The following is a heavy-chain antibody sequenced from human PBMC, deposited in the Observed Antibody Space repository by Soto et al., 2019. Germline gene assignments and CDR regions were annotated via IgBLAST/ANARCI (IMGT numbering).Heavy chain of an antibody. CDR3: AADRKYCGGDCYVD. J-gene: IGHJ4*02. V-gene: IGHV1-58*01. D-gene: IGHD2-21*02. Sequence: QMQLVQSGPEVKKPGTSVKVSCKASGFTFTSSAVQWVRQARGQRLEWIGWIVVGSGNTNYAQKFQERVTITRDMSTSTDYMELSSLRAEDTAVYYCAADRKYCGGDCYVDWGQGTLVTVSS. CDR1: GFTFTSSA. CDR2: IVVGSGNT.